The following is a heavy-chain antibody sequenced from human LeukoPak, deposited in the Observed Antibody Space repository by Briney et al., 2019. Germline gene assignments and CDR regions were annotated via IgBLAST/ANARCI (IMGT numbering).Heavy chain of an antibody. V-gene: IGHV4-34*01. D-gene: IGHD6-13*01. CDR3: ASDAAAGSLLESDY. CDR1: GGSFSGYY. CDR2: INHSGST. Sequence: SETLSLTCAVYGGSFSGYYWSWIRQPPGKGLEWIGEINHSGSTNYNPSLKSRVTISVDTSKNQFSLKLSSVTAADTAVYYCASDAAAGSLLESDYWGQGTLVTVSS. J-gene: IGHJ4*02.